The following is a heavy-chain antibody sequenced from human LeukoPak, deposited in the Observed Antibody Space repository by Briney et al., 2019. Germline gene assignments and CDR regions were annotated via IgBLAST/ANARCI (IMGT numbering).Heavy chain of an antibody. D-gene: IGHD3-10*01. CDR1: GFTFSGSA. J-gene: IGHJ4*02. CDR2: IRSTANGYAT. V-gene: IGHV3-73*01. CDR3: TGNYYGSGSYADFDY. Sequence: GGSLRLSCAASGFTFSGSALHWVRQASGKGLEWVGRIRSTANGYATAYAASVEGRFTISRDDSKNTAYLQMDSLKTEGTAVYYCTGNYYGSGSYADFDYWGQGTLVTVSS.